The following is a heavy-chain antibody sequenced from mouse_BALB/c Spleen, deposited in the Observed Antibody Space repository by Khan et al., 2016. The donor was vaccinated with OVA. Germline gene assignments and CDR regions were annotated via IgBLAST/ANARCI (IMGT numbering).Heavy chain of an antibody. D-gene: IGHD1-2*01. V-gene: IGHV1S81*02. J-gene: IGHJ2*01. Sequence: QVQLQQSGAELVKPGASVKLSCKASGYTLTRYYMYWVKQRPGQGLEWIGGINPGNGGTNHNEKFKNKATLTVDKSSTTVYMQLSSLTSEDSAVYYCTRNYGYDYFDYWGQGTTLTVSS. CDR3: TRNYGYDYFDY. CDR2: INPGNGGT. CDR1: GYTLTRYY.